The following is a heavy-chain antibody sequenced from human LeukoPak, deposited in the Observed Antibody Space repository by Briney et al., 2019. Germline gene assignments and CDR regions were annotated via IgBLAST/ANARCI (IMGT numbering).Heavy chain of an antibody. D-gene: IGHD3-10*01. CDR1: GFTFSSYS. CDR3: ARIITMVRGVKGDY. J-gene: IGHJ4*02. Sequence: GGSLRLSCAASGFTFSSYSMNWVRQAPGKGLEWVSSISSSSSYIYYADSVKGRFTISRDNAKNSLYLQMNSLRAEDTAVYYCARIITMVRGVKGDYWGQGTLVTVSS. V-gene: IGHV3-21*01. CDR2: ISSSSSYI.